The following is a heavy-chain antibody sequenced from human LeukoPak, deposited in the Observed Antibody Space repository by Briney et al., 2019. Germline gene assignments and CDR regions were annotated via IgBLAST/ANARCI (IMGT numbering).Heavy chain of an antibody. V-gene: IGHV3-23*01. CDR3: AKIPRLDYGDYHVDY. CDR2: ISGSGGST. D-gene: IGHD4-17*01. Sequence: GGSLRLSCAAPGLTFSSYGMSWVRQAPGKGLEWVSAISGSGGSTYYADSVKGRFTISRDNSKNTLYLQMNSLRAEDTAVYYCAKIPRLDYGDYHVDYWGQGTLVTVSS. J-gene: IGHJ4*02. CDR1: GLTFSSYG.